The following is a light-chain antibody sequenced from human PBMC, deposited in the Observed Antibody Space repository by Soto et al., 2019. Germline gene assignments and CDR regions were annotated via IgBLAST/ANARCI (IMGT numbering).Light chain of an antibody. Sequence: EVVMTQSPATVSASPGETANISCRASQSVTNNLAWFQQRPGQAPRLLIYGASARATGIPSRFSASGSGTEFTLTISSLRSEDFAVYYCQQYNNWPPLTFGGGTKVDIK. CDR3: QQYNNWPPLT. V-gene: IGKV3D-15*01. J-gene: IGKJ4*01. CDR1: QSVTNN. CDR2: GAS.